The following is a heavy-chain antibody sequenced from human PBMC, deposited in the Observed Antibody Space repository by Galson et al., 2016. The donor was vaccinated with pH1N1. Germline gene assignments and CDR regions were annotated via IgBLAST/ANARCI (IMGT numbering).Heavy chain of an antibody. V-gene: IGHV3-30*04. CDR3: ARSRDFSVDY. CDR1: GFTLSCCA. J-gene: IGHJ4*02. Sequence: SLRLSCAASGFTLSCCAMHWVRQAPGKGLEFVAPISKEGNNVYYADSVKGRFTISRDSSNNTLYLQMNSLRTEDTAIYYCARSRDFSVDYWGQGALVTVAS. CDR2: ISKEGNNV. D-gene: IGHD4-11*01.